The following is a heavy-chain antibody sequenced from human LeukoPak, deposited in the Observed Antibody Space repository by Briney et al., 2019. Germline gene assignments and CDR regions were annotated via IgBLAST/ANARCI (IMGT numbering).Heavy chain of an antibody. CDR3: ARDGTVRGDWAFDI. CDR1: GGSISSYY. Sequence: PSQTLSLTCTVSGGSISSYYWSWIRQPAGKGLEWIGRIYTSGSTNYNPSLKSRVTMSVDTSKNQFSLKLSSVTAADTAVYYCARDGTVRGDWAFDIWGQGTMVTVSS. J-gene: IGHJ3*02. CDR2: IYTSGST. V-gene: IGHV4-4*07. D-gene: IGHD3-10*01.